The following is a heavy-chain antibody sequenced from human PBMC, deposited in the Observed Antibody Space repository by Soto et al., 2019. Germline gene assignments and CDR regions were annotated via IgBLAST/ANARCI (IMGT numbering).Heavy chain of an antibody. CDR2: ISGSGGST. CDR3: AKESYYYDSSGYHRWFDP. V-gene: IGHV3-23*01. J-gene: IGHJ5*02. Sequence: GSLRLSCAASGFTFSNYAMSWVRQAPGKGLEWVSAISGSGGSTYYADSVKGRFTISRDNSKNTLYLQVSSLRAEDTAVYYCAKESYYYDSSGYHRWFDPWGQGTLVTVSS. D-gene: IGHD3-22*01. CDR1: GFTFSNYA.